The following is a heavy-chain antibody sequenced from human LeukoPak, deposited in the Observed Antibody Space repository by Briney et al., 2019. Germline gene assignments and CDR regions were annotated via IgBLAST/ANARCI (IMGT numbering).Heavy chain of an antibody. J-gene: IGHJ3*02. D-gene: IGHD4-11*01. CDR3: ARDTGDAFDI. CDR1: GGTFSSYA. V-gene: IGHV1-69*05. CDR2: IIPIFGTA. Sequence: ASVKVSCKASGGTFSSYAISWVRQAPGQGLGWMGGIIPIFGTANYAQKFQGRVTITTDESTSTAYMELSSLRSEDTAVYYCARDTGDAFDIWGQGTMVTVSS.